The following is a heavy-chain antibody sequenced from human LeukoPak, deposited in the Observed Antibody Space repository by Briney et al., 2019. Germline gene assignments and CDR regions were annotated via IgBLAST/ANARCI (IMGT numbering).Heavy chain of an antibody. CDR3: ARDHAFDGDNWFDP. CDR1: GYTFTGYY. V-gene: IGHV1-2*06. CDR2: IYPHSGGT. Sequence: GASVKVSCKASGYTFTGYYMHWVRQAPGQGLEWMGRIYPHSGGTIYAQKFQGRVTMTRDTSISTAYMELSSLRSDDTAVYHCARDHAFDGDNWFDPWGQGTLVTVSS. J-gene: IGHJ5*02. D-gene: IGHD3-10*01.